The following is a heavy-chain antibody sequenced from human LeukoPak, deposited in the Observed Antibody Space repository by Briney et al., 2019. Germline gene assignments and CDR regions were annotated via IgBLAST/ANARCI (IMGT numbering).Heavy chain of an antibody. CDR3: AKVERGIAVAGTPAPFDY. CDR1: GFTFDDYA. CDR2: ISGDGGST. D-gene: IGHD6-19*01. J-gene: IGHJ4*02. V-gene: IGHV3-43*02. Sequence: GGSLRLSCAASGFTFDDYAMNWVRQAPGKGLEWVSLISGDGGSTYYADSVKGRFTISRDNSKNSLYLQMNSLRTEDTALYYCAKVERGIAVAGTPAPFDYWGQGTLVSVSS.